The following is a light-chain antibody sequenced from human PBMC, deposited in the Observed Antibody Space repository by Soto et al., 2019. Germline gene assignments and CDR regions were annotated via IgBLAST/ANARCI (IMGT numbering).Light chain of an antibody. CDR2: GAS. CDR1: QSVSSSY. CDR3: QQYGSSRLT. V-gene: IGKV3-20*01. Sequence: EIVLTQSPGTLSLSPGERATLSCRASQSVSSSYLAWYQQKPGQAPRHLIYGASSRATGIPDRFSGSGSGTDFTLTISRLEPEDFAVYYCQQYGSSRLTFGQGTRLEIK. J-gene: IGKJ5*01.